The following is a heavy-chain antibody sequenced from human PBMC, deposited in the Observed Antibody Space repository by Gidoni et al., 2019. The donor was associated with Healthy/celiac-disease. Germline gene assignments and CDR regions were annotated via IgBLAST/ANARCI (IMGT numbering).Heavy chain of an antibody. CDR3: ARVQNIVATAYYYYYGMDV. CDR2: INTNTGNP. D-gene: IGHD5-12*01. Sequence: QLQLVQSGSELKQPGASVKVSCKASGYTFTSYTMNWVRQAPGQGLEWMGWINTNTGNPTYAQGFTGRCVLSLDTSVSTAYLQISSLKAEDTAVYYCARVQNIVATAYYYYYGMDVWGQGTTVTVSS. V-gene: IGHV7-4-1*02. J-gene: IGHJ6*02. CDR1: GYTFTSYT.